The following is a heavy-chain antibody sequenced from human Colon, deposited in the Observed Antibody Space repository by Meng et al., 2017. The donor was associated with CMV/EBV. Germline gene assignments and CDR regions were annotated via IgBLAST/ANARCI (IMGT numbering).Heavy chain of an antibody. V-gene: IGHV1-24*01. CDR1: GYTLTELS. D-gene: IGHD1-26*01. J-gene: IGHJ5*02. CDR2: FDPEDGET. Sequence: ASVKVSCKVYGYTLTELSMHWLRQAPGKGLEWMGVFDPEDGETIYAQKYQGRVTMTEDTYTDTAYMELSSLRSDDTAVYYCATVLGGRSLNWFDPWGQGTLVTVSS. CDR3: ATVLGGRSLNWFDP.